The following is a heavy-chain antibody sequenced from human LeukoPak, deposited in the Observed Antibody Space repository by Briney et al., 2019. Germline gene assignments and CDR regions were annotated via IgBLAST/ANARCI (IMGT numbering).Heavy chain of an antibody. V-gene: IGHV3-21*01. D-gene: IGHD2-21*02. Sequence: AGGSLRLSCAAPGFTFSDYTMNWVRQAPGKGLEWVSSISGGSRSIHYVDSVKGRFTISRDNAKNSLYLQMNSLRAEDTAVYYCARDYFYCGGDCFVDYWGQGTLVTVSS. CDR1: GFTFSDYT. CDR3: ARDYFYCGGDCFVDY. J-gene: IGHJ4*02. CDR2: ISGGSRSI.